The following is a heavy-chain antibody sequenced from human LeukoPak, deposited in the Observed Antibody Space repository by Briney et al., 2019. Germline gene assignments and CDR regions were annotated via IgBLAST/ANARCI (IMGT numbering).Heavy chain of an antibody. D-gene: IGHD3-22*01. CDR3: AKMPAYYYDSSGYAFHFDY. V-gene: IGHV3-23*01. CDR2: ISGGGGGT. CDR1: GFTFSSYA. Sequence: PGGSLRLSCAASGFTFSSYAMSWVRQAPGKGLEWVSGISGGGGGTYHADSVKGRFTISRDNSKNTLYLQMNSLRAEDTAIYYCAKMPAYYYDSSGYAFHFDYWGQGTLVTVSS. J-gene: IGHJ4*02.